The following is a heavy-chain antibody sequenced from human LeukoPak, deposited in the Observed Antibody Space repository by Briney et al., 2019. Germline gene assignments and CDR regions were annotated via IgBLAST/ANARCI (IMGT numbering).Heavy chain of an antibody. V-gene: IGHV3-23*01. CDR1: GFTFSSYA. D-gene: IGHD3-10*01. CDR2: ISGSGGST. CDR3: ARVLLGSWDWFDP. Sequence: GGSLRLSCAASGFTFSSYAMSWVRQAPGKGLEWVSAISGSGGSTNYADSVEGRFTISRDNAKNTLYLQMNSLRAEDTAVYYCARVLLGSWDWFDPWGQGTLVTVSS. J-gene: IGHJ5*02.